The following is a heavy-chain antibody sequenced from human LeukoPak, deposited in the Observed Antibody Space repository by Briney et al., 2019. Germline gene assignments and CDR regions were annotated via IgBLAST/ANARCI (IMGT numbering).Heavy chain of an antibody. CDR1: GFTFSSYS. D-gene: IGHD3-10*01. Sequence: PGGSLRLSCAASGFTFSSYSMNWVRQAPGKGLEWVSSISSGSSYIYYADSVKGRFTISRDNAKNSLYLQMNSLRAEDTAVYYCARDYYGSGSYLASHFDYWGQGTLVTVSS. CDR3: ARDYYGSGSYLASHFDY. J-gene: IGHJ4*02. CDR2: ISSGSSYI. V-gene: IGHV3-21*01.